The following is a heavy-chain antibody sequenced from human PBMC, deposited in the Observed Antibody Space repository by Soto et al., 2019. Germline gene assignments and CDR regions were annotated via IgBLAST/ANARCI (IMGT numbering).Heavy chain of an antibody. D-gene: IGHD3-3*01. CDR3: AKAPTLLEWLLIDAFDI. V-gene: IGHV1-69*13. CDR1: GGTFSSYA. Sequence: ASVKVSCKASGGTFSSYAISWVRQAPGQGLEWMGGIIPIFGTANYAQKFQGRVTITADESTSTAYMELSSLRAEDTAVYYCAKAPTLLEWLLIDAFDIWGQGTMVTVSS. J-gene: IGHJ3*02. CDR2: IIPIFGTA.